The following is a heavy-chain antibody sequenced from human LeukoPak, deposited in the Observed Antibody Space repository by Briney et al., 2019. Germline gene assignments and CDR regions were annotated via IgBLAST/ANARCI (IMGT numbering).Heavy chain of an antibody. CDR2: ISWNSGSI. D-gene: IGHD2-2*01. CDR1: GFTFDDYA. Sequence: GGSLRLSCAASGFTFDDYAMHWVRQAPGKGLEWVSGISWNSGSIGYADSVKGRFTISRDNAKNSLYLQMNSLRAEDTAVYYCARDRYCSSTSCYAGGAFDIWGQGTMVTVSS. CDR3: ARDRYCSSTSCYAGGAFDI. J-gene: IGHJ3*02. V-gene: IGHV3-9*01.